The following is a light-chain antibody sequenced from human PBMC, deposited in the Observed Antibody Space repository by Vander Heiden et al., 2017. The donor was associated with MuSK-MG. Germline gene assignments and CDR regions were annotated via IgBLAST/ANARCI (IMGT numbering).Light chain of an antibody. J-gene: IGLJ3*02. CDR3: QVWDGTTGQWV. Sequence: SYVLSHPPSGSVAPGQTARIPGGGNIGSNSVHWYQQKAGQAPVLVVYEDTDRPAGIPDRFSGSKSGNTATLIISRVEAGDEADYYCQVWDGTTGQWVFGGGTKLTVL. CDR1: IGSNS. CDR2: EDT. V-gene: IGLV3-21*02.